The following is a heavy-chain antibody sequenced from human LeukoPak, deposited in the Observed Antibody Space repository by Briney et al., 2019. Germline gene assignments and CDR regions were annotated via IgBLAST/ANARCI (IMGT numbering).Heavy chain of an antibody. V-gene: IGHV3-64D*06. CDR2: ISSNGGST. Sequence: GGSLRLSCSASGFTFSSYAMHWVRQAPGKGLEYVSAISSNGGSTYYADSVKGRFTISRDNSKNTLYLQMSSLRAEDTAVYYCVKTYRSGGSCYLYSFDYWGQGTLVTVSS. J-gene: IGHJ4*02. CDR3: VKTYRSGGSCYLYSFDY. CDR1: GFTFSSYA. D-gene: IGHD2-15*01.